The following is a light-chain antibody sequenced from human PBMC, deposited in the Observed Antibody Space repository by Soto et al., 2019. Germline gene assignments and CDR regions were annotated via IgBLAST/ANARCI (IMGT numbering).Light chain of an antibody. Sequence: EIVLTQSPGTLSLSPGERATLSCRASQSVSNNYLAWYKQKTGQAPRLLIYGASNRATGIPDRFSGSGSGTDFTITISRLEPEDFAVYYCQQYGSSGTVGQGTKVEIK. CDR1: QSVSNNY. V-gene: IGKV3-20*01. CDR3: QQYGSSGT. J-gene: IGKJ1*01. CDR2: GAS.